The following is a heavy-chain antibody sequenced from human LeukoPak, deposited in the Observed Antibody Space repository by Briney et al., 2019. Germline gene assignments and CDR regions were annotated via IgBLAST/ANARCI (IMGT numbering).Heavy chain of an antibody. J-gene: IGHJ4*02. CDR2: IYYSGST. D-gene: IGHD1-26*01. CDR1: GGSVSSGSYY. CDR3: ARSYYQYYFDY. Sequence: SETLSLTCTVSGGSVSSGSYYWSWIRQPPGKGLEWIGYIYYSGSTNYNPSLKSRVTISVDTSKNQLSLKLSSVTAADTAVYYCARSYYQYYFDYWGQGTLVTVSS. V-gene: IGHV4-61*01.